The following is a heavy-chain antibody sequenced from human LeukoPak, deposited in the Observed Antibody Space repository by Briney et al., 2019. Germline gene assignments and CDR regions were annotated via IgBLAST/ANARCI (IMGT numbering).Heavy chain of an antibody. Sequence: ASVKVSCKASGYTFTSYDINWVRQATGQGLEWMGWMNPNSGNTGYAQKFQGRVTITRNTSISTAYMELRSLRSDDTAVYYCARVGIGVTIFGVVIPRRYYFDYWGQGTLVTVSS. D-gene: IGHD3-3*01. V-gene: IGHV1-8*03. J-gene: IGHJ4*02. CDR3: ARVGIGVTIFGVVIPRRYYFDY. CDR2: MNPNSGNT. CDR1: GYTFTSYD.